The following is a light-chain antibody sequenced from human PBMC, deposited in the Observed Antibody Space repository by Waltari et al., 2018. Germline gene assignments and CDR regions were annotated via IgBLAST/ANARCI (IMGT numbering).Light chain of an antibody. CDR1: QSITTY. Sequence: DIQMTQSPSSLSASVGDRVTITCRASQSITTYLNWYQQKPGNAPNLLIYGASSLQSGVPSRFSGSGSGTDFTLTISSLQPEDFATYYCQQTYSTPPFTFGPGTKVDI. CDR3: QQTYSTPPFT. J-gene: IGKJ3*01. V-gene: IGKV1-39*01. CDR2: GAS.